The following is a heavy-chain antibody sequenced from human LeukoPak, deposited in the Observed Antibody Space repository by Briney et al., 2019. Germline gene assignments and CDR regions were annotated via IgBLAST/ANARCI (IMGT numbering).Heavy chain of an antibody. CDR1: GDSVSSNSAA. J-gene: IGHJ5*02. CDR2: TYYRSKWYN. Sequence: SQTLSLTCAISGDSVSSNSAAWNWIRQSPSRGLEWLGRTYYRSKWYNDYAVSVKSRITINPDTSKNQFSLQLNSVTPEDTAVYYSARDGEWELYNWFDPWGQGTLVTVSS. CDR3: ARDGEWELYNWFDP. D-gene: IGHD1-26*01. V-gene: IGHV6-1*01.